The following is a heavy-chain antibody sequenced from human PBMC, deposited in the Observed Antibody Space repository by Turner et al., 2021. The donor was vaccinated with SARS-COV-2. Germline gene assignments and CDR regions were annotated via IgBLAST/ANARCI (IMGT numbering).Heavy chain of an antibody. Sequence: QVQLVESGGGVVQPGRSLRLSCAASGFIFSSYGMHWVRQAPSKGLEWVAVISYDGSNKYYADSVKGRFTISRDNSKNTLYLQMNSLRAEDTAVYYCAKQLGLYSNPMYYFDYWGQGTLVTVSS. D-gene: IGHD4-4*01. V-gene: IGHV3-30*18. CDR3: AKQLGLYSNPMYYFDY. CDR2: ISYDGSNK. CDR1: GFIFSSYG. J-gene: IGHJ4*02.